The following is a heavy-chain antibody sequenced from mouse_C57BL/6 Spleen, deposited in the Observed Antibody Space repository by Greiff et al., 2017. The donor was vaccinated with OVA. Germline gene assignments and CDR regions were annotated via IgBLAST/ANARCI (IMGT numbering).Heavy chain of an antibody. Sequence: QVQLQQPGAELVKPGASVKLSCKASGYTFTSYWMQWVKQRPGQGLEWIGEIDPSDSYTNYNQKFKGKATLTVDTASSTAYMQLSSLTSEDSAVYYCARDLYGDYWGQGTTPTVSS. V-gene: IGHV1-50*01. CDR2: IDPSDSYT. D-gene: IGHD1-1*01. CDR3: ARDLYGDY. J-gene: IGHJ2*01. CDR1: GYTFTSYW.